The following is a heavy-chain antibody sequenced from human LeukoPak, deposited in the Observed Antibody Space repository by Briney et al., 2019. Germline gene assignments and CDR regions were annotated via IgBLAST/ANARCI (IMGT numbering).Heavy chain of an antibody. D-gene: IGHD3-10*01. CDR2: ISGSGGST. CDR3: AKDLDYYGSGSSDY. J-gene: IGHJ4*02. CDR1: GFTFSSYA. Sequence: GGSLRLSCAASGFTFSSYAMSRVRQAPGKGLEWVSAISGSGGSTYYADSVKGRFTISRDNSKNTLYLQMNSLRAEDTAVYYCAKDLDYYGSGSSDYWGQGTLVTVSS. V-gene: IGHV3-23*01.